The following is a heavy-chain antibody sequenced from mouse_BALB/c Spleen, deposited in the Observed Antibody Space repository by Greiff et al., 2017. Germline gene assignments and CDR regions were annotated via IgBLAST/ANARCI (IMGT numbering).Heavy chain of an antibody. CDR2: ISTYYGDA. D-gene: IGHD3-1*01. CDR1: GYTFTDYA. V-gene: IGHV1S137*01. CDR3: ARGGTSGYCDY. Sequence: QVQLQQSGAELVRPGVSVKISCKGSGYTFTDYAMHWVKQSHAKSLEWIGVISTYYGDASYNQKFKGKATMTVDKSSSTAYMELARLTSEDSAIYYWARGGTSGYCDYWGQGTTRTVSA. J-gene: IGHJ2*01.